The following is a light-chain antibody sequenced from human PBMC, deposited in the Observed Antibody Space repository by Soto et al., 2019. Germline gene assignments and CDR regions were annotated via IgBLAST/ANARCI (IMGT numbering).Light chain of an antibody. Sequence: QSVLTQPASVSGSPGQSITISCTGTSSDVGSYNLVSWYQQHPGKAPKLMIYEGSKRPSGVSNRFSGSKSGNTASLTISGLQAEDEADYYCQSYDSSLSASFGGGTKLTVL. CDR1: SSDVGSYNL. CDR3: QSYDSSLSAS. CDR2: EGS. V-gene: IGLV2-14*02. J-gene: IGLJ2*01.